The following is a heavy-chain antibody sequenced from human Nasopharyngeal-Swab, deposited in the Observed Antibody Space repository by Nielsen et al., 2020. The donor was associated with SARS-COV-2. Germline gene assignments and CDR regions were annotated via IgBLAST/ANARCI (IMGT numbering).Heavy chain of an antibody. J-gene: IGHJ3*02. V-gene: IGHV4-34*01. Sequence: SETLSLTCAVYGGSFSSYYWNWIRQLPGKGLEWIGEINHSGSTNYNPSLKSRVTISVDTSKNQFSLKLSSVTAADTAVYYCARGTGHGAFDIWGQGTMVTVSS. CDR2: INHSGST. CDR3: ARGTGHGAFDI. D-gene: IGHD3-9*01. CDR1: GGSFSSYY.